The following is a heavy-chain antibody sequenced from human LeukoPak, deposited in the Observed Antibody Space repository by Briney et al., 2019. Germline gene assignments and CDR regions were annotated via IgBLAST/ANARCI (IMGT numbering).Heavy chain of an antibody. D-gene: IGHD4-17*01. CDR1: GYTFIDYY. CDR2: INPNSGGT. Sequence: GASVKVSCKASGYTFIDYYIHWVRQAPGEGLERMGWINPNSGGTNYAQKFQGSVTMTRDTSISTAYMELTRLNSDDTAVYYCAKNMGYGDYWYFDLWGRGTLVTVSS. CDR3: AKNMGYGDYWYFDL. V-gene: IGHV1-2*02. J-gene: IGHJ2*01.